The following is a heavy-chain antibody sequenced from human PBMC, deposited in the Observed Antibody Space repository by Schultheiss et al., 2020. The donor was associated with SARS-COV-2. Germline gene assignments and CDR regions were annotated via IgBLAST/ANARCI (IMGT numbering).Heavy chain of an antibody. J-gene: IGHJ4*02. Sequence: SETLSLTCTVSGGSISSSSYYWGWIRQPPGKGLEWIGSIYYSGSTYYNPSLESRVTISVDTSKNQFSLKLSSVTAADTAVYYCAKDSSGSYGSSWGQGTLVTVSS. D-gene: IGHD1-26*01. CDR2: IYYSGST. CDR3: AKDSSGSYGSS. V-gene: IGHV4-39*07. CDR1: GGSISSSSYY.